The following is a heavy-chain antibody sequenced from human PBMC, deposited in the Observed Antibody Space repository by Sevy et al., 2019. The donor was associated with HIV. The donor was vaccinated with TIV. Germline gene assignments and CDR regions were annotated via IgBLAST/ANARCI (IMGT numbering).Heavy chain of an antibody. CDR3: GREGCTKPHDY. J-gene: IGHJ4*02. CDR1: GFTFSKYS. CDR2: LSFGCGEI. D-gene: IGHD2-8*01. V-gene: IGHV3-23*01. Sequence: GGSLRLSCAASGFTFSKYSMSWVRQPPGKGLEWVSTLSFGCGEINYADSVKGRFTISRDNSKSSVYLQMNNLRPEDTAVDYWGREGCTKPHDYWGQGTLVTVSS.